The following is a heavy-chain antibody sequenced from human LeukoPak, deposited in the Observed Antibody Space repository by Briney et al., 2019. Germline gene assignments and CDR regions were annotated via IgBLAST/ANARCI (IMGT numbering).Heavy chain of an antibody. Sequence: GGSLRLSCAASGFIFSDYYMSWIRQAPGKGLEWISYINRGGTNTHYADSVRGRFSISRDNAKNSLFLQMNSLSAEDTAIYYCARDGAGLDPWGQGVLVAVSS. CDR3: ARDGAGLDP. CDR1: GFIFSDYY. J-gene: IGHJ5*02. CDR2: INRGGTNT. V-gene: IGHV3-11*01.